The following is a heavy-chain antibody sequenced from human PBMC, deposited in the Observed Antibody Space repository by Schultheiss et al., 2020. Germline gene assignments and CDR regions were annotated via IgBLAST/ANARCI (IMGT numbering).Heavy chain of an antibody. D-gene: IGHD6-13*01. CDR1: GFTFSSYA. CDR3: ARSVWGSSWYFPFDY. Sequence: GESLKISCAASGFTFSSYAMHWVRQAPGKGLEWVAVISYDGSNKYYADSVKGRFTISRDNSKNTLYLQMNSLRAEDTAVYYCARSVWGSSWYFPFDYWGQGTLVTVSS. J-gene: IGHJ4*02. V-gene: IGHV3-30*04. CDR2: ISYDGSNK.